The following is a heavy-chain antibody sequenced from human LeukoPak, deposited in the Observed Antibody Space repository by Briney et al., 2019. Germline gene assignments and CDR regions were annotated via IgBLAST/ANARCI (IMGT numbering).Heavy chain of an antibody. D-gene: IGHD6-19*01. V-gene: IGHV3-53*01. J-gene: IGHJ4*02. CDR2: LSSGGSP. CDR1: GFNVSDNY. Sequence: PGGSLRLSCAASGFNVSDNYMSWVRQAPGKGLEWVSVLSSGGSPYYAVSVKGRFTISRDESKNTLYLQMNILRAEDTAVYFCAREQWLDYWGQGTLVTVSS. CDR3: AREQWLDY.